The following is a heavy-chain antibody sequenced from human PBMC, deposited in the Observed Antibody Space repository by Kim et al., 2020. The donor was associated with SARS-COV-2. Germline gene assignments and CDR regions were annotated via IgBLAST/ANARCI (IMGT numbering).Heavy chain of an antibody. CDR3: ARDKGYYGSGSYNHYFYYGMDV. Sequence: SVKVSCKASGGTFSTYAISWVRQAPGRGLEYMGRIIPFFGTKSPQKFQGRVTITADESTHTAFIELGSLRSEDTAVYYCARDKGYYGSGSYNHYFYYGMDVWGQGTTVTVFS. D-gene: IGHD3-10*01. V-gene: IGHV1-69*13. CDR1: GGTFSTYA. J-gene: IGHJ6*02. CDR2: IIPFFGT.